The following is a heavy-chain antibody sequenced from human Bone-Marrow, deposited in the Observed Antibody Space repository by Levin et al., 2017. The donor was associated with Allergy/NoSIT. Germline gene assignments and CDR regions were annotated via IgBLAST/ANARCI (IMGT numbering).Heavy chain of an antibody. D-gene: IGHD2-21*02. CDR2: IHSSGRT. CDR3: ARGGDSSKYFDA. CDR1: GDSISLDY. V-gene: IGHV4-59*01. Sequence: SETLSLTCTVSGDSISLDYWSWIRQPPGKALEWIAWIHSSGRTSYSPSLQSRVSISIDTSKNQFSLNLSSVTAADTALYYCARGGDSSKYFDAWGQGTLVSVSS. J-gene: IGHJ5*02.